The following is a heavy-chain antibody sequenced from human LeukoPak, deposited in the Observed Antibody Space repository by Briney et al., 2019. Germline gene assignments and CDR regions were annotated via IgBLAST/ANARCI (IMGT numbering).Heavy chain of an antibody. D-gene: IGHD4-23*01. V-gene: IGHV4-30-4*01. CDR2: VYHSGLT. CDR1: GGSISGADYY. J-gene: IGHJ4*02. CDR3: ARDLLNEGNHLDY. Sequence: PSETLSLTCTVSGGSISGADYYWSWIRQPPGKGLEWIGYVYHSGLTYCNPSLKSRVTISVDTSKNQFSLKLSSVTAADTAVYYCARDLLNEGNHLDYWGQGTLVTVSS.